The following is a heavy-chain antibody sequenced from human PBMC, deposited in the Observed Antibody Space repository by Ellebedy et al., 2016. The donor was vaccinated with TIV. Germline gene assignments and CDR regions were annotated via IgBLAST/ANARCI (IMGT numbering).Heavy chain of an antibody. CDR3: ARDERWLVLRN. D-gene: IGHD4-23*01. CDR1: GGSISSHY. J-gene: IGHJ4*02. Sequence: GSLRLXXSVSGGSISSHYWSWIRQSTGEGLEFIGRVHSSGSTDYNPSLQSRVTMSVDTSKNQFSLKLKSVTAADTAVYYCARDERWLVLRNWGQGTLATVSS. CDR2: VHSSGST. V-gene: IGHV4-4*07.